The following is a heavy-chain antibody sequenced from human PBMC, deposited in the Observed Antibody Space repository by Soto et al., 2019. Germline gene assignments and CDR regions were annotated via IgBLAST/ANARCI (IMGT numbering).Heavy chain of an antibody. J-gene: IGHJ4*02. V-gene: IGHV2-5*02. CDR3: AHGSGWLFDF. D-gene: IGHD6-19*01. CDR2: IYWDDDN. CDR1: GFSLTSNAVG. Sequence: QITLKESGPTLVKPTQTLTLTCTFSGFSLTSNAVGVGWFRQPPGKALEWLALIYWDDDNHFSPSLRSRLTFTKDTSNNQVVLIMTNMDPDDTATYYCAHGSGWLFDFWGQGTLVTVSS.